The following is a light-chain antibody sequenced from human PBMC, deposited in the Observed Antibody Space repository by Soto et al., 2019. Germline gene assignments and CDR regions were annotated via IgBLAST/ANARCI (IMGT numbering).Light chain of an antibody. CDR3: QHYNSYSEA. CDR1: QSIKSW. Sequence: SASVGDRFTITCRASQSIKSWLAWYQQKPGKAPKLLIYKASTLKSGVPSRFSGSGSGTEFTLTISSLQPDDFATYYCQHYNSYSEAFGQGTKVDI. J-gene: IGKJ1*01. V-gene: IGKV1-5*03. CDR2: KAS.